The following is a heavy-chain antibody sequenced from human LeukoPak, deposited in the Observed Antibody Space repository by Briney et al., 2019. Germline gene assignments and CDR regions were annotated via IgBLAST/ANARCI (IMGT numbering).Heavy chain of an antibody. V-gene: IGHV1-8*01. Sequence: ASVKVSCKASGYTFTSYDINWVRQATGQGLEWMGWMNPNSGNTGHAQKFQGRVTMTRNTSISTAYMELSSLRSEDTAVYYCARSVRIGTYYYYYGMDVWGQGTTVTVSS. CDR3: ARSVRIGTYYYYYGMDV. J-gene: IGHJ6*02. CDR1: GYTFTSYD. D-gene: IGHD3-10*02. CDR2: MNPNSGNT.